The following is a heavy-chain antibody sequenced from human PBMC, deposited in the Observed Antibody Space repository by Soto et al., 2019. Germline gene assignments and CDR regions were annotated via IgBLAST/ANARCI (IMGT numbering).Heavy chain of an antibody. J-gene: IGHJ4*02. CDR2: ISTSGTTI. CDR1: GFTFSDYY. CDR3: ARDLAPRPNDYFDY. V-gene: IGHV3-11*01. Sequence: QVQLVESGGGLVKPGGSLRLSCAASGFTFSDYYMSWIRQAPGKGLEWVSYISTSGTTIYYADSVKGRFIISRDNAKNSLYLQMNSLRDEDTAVYYCARDLAPRPNDYFDYWGQGPLVTVSS.